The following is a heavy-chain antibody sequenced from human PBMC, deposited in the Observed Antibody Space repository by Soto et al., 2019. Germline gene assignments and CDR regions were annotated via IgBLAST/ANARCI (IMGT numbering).Heavy chain of an antibody. CDR1: GGSVTNSSYY. CDR3: VSQRTTVPTQAYFDY. V-gene: IGHV4-39*01. D-gene: IGHD4-17*01. J-gene: IGHJ4*02. Sequence: SETMSLTCTVAGGSVTNSSYYWGWIRKSPGKGLEWIGSVYYRGRSYSKSSVKSRVTISVDTSKNRFSLSLNSVTASDTAVYFCVSQRTTVPTQAYFDYWGPGALVTVSS. CDR2: VYYRGRS.